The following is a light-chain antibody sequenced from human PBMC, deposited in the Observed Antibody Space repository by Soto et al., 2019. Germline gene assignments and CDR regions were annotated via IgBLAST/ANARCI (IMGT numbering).Light chain of an antibody. Sequence: QSVLTQPPSVSGAPGQRVTISCTGSSSNIGAGYDVHWYQQLPGTAPKLLMYGSSNRPSGVPDQFSGSKSGTSASLAITGLQAEDEADYYCQSYDSSVGGVAFGGGTKLTVL. CDR1: SSNIGAGYD. CDR3: QSYDSSVGGVA. CDR2: GSS. V-gene: IGLV1-40*01. J-gene: IGLJ2*01.